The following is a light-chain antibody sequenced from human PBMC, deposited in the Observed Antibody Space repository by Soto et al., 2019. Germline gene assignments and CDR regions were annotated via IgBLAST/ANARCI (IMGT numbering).Light chain of an antibody. CDR1: QDISNY. Sequence: DIQMTQSPSSLSASVGDRVTITCQASQDISNYLGWYQQKPGKAPKLLIYAASTLQTGVPSRFSGGGSGTDFTLTITSLQPEDFATYYCQQLNVYPSTFGGGTKVDIK. CDR3: QQLNVYPST. CDR2: AAS. J-gene: IGKJ4*01. V-gene: IGKV1-9*01.